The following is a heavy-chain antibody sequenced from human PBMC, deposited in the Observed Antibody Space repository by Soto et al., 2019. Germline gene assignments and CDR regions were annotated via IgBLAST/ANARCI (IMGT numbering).Heavy chain of an antibody. CDR1: GYTFTGYY. CDR2: INPNSGGT. CDR3: ARERIDYYDILTGYSYYYHYYGVDV. Sequence: ASVKVSCKASGYTFTGYYMHWVRQAPGQGLEWMGWINPNSGGTNYAQKFQGWVTMTRDTSISTAYMELSRLRSDDTAVYYCARERIDYYDILTGYSYYYHYYGVDVWGQGTTVTVSS. V-gene: IGHV1-2*04. D-gene: IGHD3-9*01. J-gene: IGHJ6*02.